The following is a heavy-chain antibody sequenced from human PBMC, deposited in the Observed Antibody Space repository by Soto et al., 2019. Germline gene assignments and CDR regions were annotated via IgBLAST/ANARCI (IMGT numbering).Heavy chain of an antibody. J-gene: IGHJ3*01. CDR1: HFPFSGYA. CDR2: ISDGGLST. D-gene: IGHD3-22*01. Sequence: GRSLRLPCAASHFPFSGYAMTWVRQAPGKGLDGGLVISDGGLSTYYAYSVKSRFTISRDNSKSTVCLQMHSLRAEDTAVYYCAKARPCGGYYYVEALDVWGQGTTVTVSS. V-gene: IGHV3-23*01. CDR3: AKARPCGGYYYVEALDV.